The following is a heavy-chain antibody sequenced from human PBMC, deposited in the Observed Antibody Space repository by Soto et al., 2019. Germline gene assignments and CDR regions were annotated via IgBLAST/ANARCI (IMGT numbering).Heavy chain of an antibody. CDR2: IYYGGTT. J-gene: IGHJ3*02. V-gene: IGHV4-4*02. CDR3: AAKRLHCSGGNCSCAFEK. CDR1: PDSFSRAFL. D-gene: IGHD2-15*01. Sequence: QGQLQESGPGLVKPSGTLSLTCGVSPDSFSRAFLLSWVRQPPGMGLEWIGEIYYGGTTNYNPSIESLVTISEDTSKNHLSMKLSSVTAADTALYYCAAKRLHCSGGNCSCAFEKWGPGTMVTVSS.